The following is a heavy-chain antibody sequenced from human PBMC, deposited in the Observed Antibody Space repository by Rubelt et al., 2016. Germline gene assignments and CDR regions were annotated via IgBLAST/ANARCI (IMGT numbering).Heavy chain of an antibody. CDR1: GGSISSYY. Sequence: QVQLQESGPGLVKPSETLSLTCTVSGGSISSYYWSWIRQPPGKGLEWIGYIYYSGSTNYNPSLKSRVTISVDTSKNQFSLKLSSVTAADTAVYCCARVPLRWLRLQSSYYMDVWGKGTTVTVSS. CDR3: ARVPLRWLRLQSSYYMDV. V-gene: IGHV4-59*01. J-gene: IGHJ6*03. D-gene: IGHD5-12*01. CDR2: IYYSGST.